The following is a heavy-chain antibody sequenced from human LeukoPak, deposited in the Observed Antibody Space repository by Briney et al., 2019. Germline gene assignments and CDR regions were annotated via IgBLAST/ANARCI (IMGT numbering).Heavy chain of an antibody. J-gene: IGHJ4*02. D-gene: IGHD3-10*01. CDR1: GFTFRTYA. CDR3: AKDPMVRGATYDY. CDR2: IGPSGRST. Sequence: GGSLRLSCAASGFTFRTYAMTWVRQAPGKGLEWVSAIGPSGRSTYYADSVRGRLTISRDNSKNTLYLQMNRLRAEDTAIYYCAKDPMVRGATYDYWGQGTLVTVSS. V-gene: IGHV3-23*01.